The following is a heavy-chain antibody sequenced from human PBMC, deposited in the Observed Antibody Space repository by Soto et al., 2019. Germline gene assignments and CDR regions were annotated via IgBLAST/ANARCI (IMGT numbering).Heavy chain of an antibody. CDR3: ARGIDDNASFGMDV. J-gene: IGHJ6*02. V-gene: IGHV3-7*01. Sequence: GGSLRLSCAASRFTFSSYWMSWVRQAPGRGLEWVANIREDGSDKYYADSVKGRFTISRGNAKKSLYVQMNSLRVEDTAVYYCARGIDDNASFGMDVWGQGTTVTVSS. D-gene: IGHD1-1*01. CDR1: RFTFSSYW. CDR2: IREDGSDK.